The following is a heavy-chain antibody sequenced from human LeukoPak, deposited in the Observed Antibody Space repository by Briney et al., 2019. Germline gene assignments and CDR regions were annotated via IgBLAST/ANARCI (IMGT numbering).Heavy chain of an antibody. CDR3: ARARNYYGSGSYYTDFDY. J-gene: IGHJ4*02. V-gene: IGHV1-2*02. CDR2: INPNSGGT. Sequence: GASVKVSCKASGYTFTGYYMHWVRQAPGQGLEWMGWINPNSGGTNYAQKFQGRVTMTRDTSISTAYMELSRLRSDDTAVYYCARARNYYGSGSYYTDFDYWGQGTLVTVSS. CDR1: GYTFTGYY. D-gene: IGHD3-10*01.